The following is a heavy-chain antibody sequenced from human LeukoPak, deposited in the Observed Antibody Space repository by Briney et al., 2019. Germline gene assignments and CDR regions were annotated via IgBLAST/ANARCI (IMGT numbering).Heavy chain of an antibody. CDR1: GFTFSSYA. D-gene: IGHD3-3*01. CDR2: ISGSGGST. V-gene: IGHV3-23*01. Sequence: SGGSLRLSCAASGFTFSSYAMSWVRQAPGKGLEWVSAISGSGGSTYYADSVKGRFTISRDNFKNTLYLQMNSLRAEDTAEYYCAKHLRRLRFLEVLAWYYYGMDVWGQGTTVTVSS. J-gene: IGHJ6*02. CDR3: AKHLRRLRFLEVLAWYYYGMDV.